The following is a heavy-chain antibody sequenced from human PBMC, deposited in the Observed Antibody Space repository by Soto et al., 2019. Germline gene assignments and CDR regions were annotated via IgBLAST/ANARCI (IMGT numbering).Heavy chain of an antibody. V-gene: IGHV3-21*01. CDR2: ISSSSSYI. Sequence: PGGSLRLSCAASVFTFSSYSMNWVRQAPGKGLEWVSSISSSSSYIYYADSVKGRFTISRDNAKNSLYLQMNSLRAEDTAVYYCASSYYDFWSGYYPPYYYYYGMDVWGRGTTVTVSS. J-gene: IGHJ6*02. D-gene: IGHD3-3*01. CDR3: ASSYYDFWSGYYPPYYYYYGMDV. CDR1: VFTFSSYS.